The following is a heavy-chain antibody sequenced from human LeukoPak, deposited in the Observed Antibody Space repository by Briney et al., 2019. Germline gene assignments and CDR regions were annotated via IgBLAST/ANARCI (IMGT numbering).Heavy chain of an antibody. CDR2: IYWNDDK. CDR3: AHKSTIYSMASFDY. Sequence: SGPTLVNPTQTLTLTCTFSGFSLSTSGVGVGWIRQPPGKALEWLALIYWNDDKRYSPSLKSRLTITKDTSKNQVVLTMTNMDPVDTATYYCAHKSTIYSMASFDYWGQGTLVNVSS. V-gene: IGHV2-5*01. J-gene: IGHJ4*02. CDR1: GFSLSTSGVG. D-gene: IGHD5/OR15-5a*01.